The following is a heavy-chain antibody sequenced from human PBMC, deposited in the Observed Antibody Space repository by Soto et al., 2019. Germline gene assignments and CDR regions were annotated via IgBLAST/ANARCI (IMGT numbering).Heavy chain of an antibody. Sequence: SQTLSLTCAISGDSVSSNSAAWNWIRQSPSRGLEWLGRTYYRSKWYNDYAVSVKSRITINPDTTKNQFCLQLNSVTPAETAVYYCARASWSNYRNWFDPWGQGTLVTVSS. D-gene: IGHD1-26*01. CDR2: TYYRSKWYN. CDR1: GDSVSSNSAA. V-gene: IGHV6-1*01. CDR3: ARASWSNYRNWFDP. J-gene: IGHJ5*02.